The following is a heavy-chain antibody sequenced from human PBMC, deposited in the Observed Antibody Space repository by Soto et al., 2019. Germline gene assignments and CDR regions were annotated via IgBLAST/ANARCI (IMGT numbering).Heavy chain of an antibody. CDR2: INAYNGNR. V-gene: IGHV1-18*01. D-gene: IGHD6-13*01. CDR1: GYNFSTYG. J-gene: IGHJ5*02. CDR3: ARDPLKQQMGWFDP. Sequence: GPEVKKPGASVKVSCKASGYNFSTYGINWVRQAPGQGLEWMGWINAYNGNRNYAQKFQGRVTMTTDTSTTTAYMELTSLRSDDTALYYCARDPLKQQMGWFDPWGQGTLVTVS.